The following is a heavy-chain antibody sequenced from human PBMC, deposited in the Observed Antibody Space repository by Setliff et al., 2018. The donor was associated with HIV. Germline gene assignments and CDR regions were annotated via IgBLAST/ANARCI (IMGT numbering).Heavy chain of an antibody. Sequence: PSETLSLTCTVSGGSMSGLYWSWIRQPPGKGLEWVGYIYYDGTTDYNPSLKSRVTMSVDTSKNQFSLKLRSVTAADTAVYYCARGTYSGYAGLFDYWGQGTLVTVSS. J-gene: IGHJ4*02. CDR1: GGSMSGLY. V-gene: IGHV4-59*12. CDR3: ARGTYSGYAGLFDY. D-gene: IGHD5-12*01. CDR2: IYYDGTT.